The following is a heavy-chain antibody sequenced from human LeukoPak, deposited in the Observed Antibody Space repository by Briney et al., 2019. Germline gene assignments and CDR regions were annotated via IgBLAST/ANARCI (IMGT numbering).Heavy chain of an antibody. V-gene: IGHV3-23*01. Sequence: GGSLRLSCVASGFTFTSDAMNWVRQAPGKGLEWVSSTVSRGTTQYADSVKGRFTVSRDTSKNTLYLQMNSLRADDTAVYYCAKCSTSAYTSGWCNWIDPWGQGTLVTVSS. CDR2: TVSRGTT. CDR1: GFTFTSDA. J-gene: IGHJ5*02. D-gene: IGHD6-19*01. CDR3: AKCSTSAYTSGWCNWIDP.